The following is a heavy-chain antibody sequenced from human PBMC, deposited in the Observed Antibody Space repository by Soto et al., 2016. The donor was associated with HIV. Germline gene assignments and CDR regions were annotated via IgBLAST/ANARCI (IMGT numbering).Heavy chain of an antibody. CDR1: GFTFSSYA. CDR3: AKDPQYYYDSTAPFDY. Sequence: EVQLLESGGGLVQPGGSLRLSCAASGFTFSSYAMSWVRQAPGKGLEWVSGISGSVSTYYADSIKGRFTTSRDNSKNTLYLQMNGLTAEDTALYYCAKDPQYYYDSTAPFDYWGQGTLVTVSS. CDR2: ISGSVST. J-gene: IGHJ4*02. V-gene: IGHV3-23*01. D-gene: IGHD3-22*01.